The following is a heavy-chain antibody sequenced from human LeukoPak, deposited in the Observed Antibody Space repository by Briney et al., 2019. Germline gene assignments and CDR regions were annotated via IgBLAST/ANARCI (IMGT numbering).Heavy chain of an antibody. CDR2: VRSKDDGYAT. CDR3: TRQPQGTGTVDY. CDR1: GFIFSDSP. V-gene: IGHV3-73*01. D-gene: IGHD3/OR15-3a*01. Sequence: GGSLRLSCAASGFIFSDSPIHWVRQASGNGLEWVGRVRSKDDGYATGYDASVKGRFTIFRDDSKNMVYLQMNSLKTEDTAVYYCTRQPQGTGTVDYWGQGTLVTVSS. J-gene: IGHJ4*01.